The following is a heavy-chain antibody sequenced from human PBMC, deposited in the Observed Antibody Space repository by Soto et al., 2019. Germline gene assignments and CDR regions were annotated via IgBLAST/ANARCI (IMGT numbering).Heavy chain of an antibody. J-gene: IGHJ4*02. D-gene: IGHD2-2*01. V-gene: IGHV3-48*04. CDR3: ATDIGVGPAGFDY. CDR2: ISSGGSSI. CDR1: GFTFSSYS. Sequence: EVQLVESGGGLVKPGGSLRLSCAASGFTFSSYSMHWVRQAPGQGLEWASYISSGGSSIYYADSVKGRFTISRDNAKNSVYLQMNSLRAEHTPVYYCATDIGVGPAGFDYWGQGTLVTVSS.